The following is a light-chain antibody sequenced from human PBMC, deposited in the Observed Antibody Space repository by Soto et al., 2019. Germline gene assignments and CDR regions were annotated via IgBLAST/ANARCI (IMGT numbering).Light chain of an antibody. CDR3: LQHYNYPRT. V-gene: IGKV1-17*01. J-gene: IGKJ1*01. Sequence: DIQMTQSPSSLSASVGGRFTIPCLSREGNRTGLGWYRQKPGRAPERLIYSSSSLQSGVPSRFSGSGSGTEFSFTITSLQPEDFAIYYCLQHYNYPRTFGQGTKVDIK. CDR1: EGNRTG. CDR2: SSS.